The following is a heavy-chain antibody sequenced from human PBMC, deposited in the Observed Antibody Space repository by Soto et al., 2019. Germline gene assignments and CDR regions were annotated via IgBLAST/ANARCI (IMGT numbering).Heavy chain of an antibody. V-gene: IGHV4-39*01. Sequence: SETLSLTCTVSGGSISSSSYCWGWIRQPPGKGLEWMGSISYSGSTYYNPSLKSRVTISVDTSKNQFSLKLSSVTAADTAVYYCASYYDSSGYSVYWGQGTLVTVSS. CDR3: ASYYDSSGYSVY. CDR1: GGSISSSSYC. D-gene: IGHD3-22*01. J-gene: IGHJ4*02. CDR2: ISYSGST.